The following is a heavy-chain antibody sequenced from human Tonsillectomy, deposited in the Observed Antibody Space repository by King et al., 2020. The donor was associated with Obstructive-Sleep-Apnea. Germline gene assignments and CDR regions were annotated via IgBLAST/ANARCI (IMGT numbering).Heavy chain of an antibody. CDR3: ARERYYYDNSGHPDYYYYYGMDV. CDR1: GDSISSYY. D-gene: IGHD3-22*01. J-gene: IGHJ6*02. V-gene: IGHV4-59*01. Sequence: QLQESGPGLVKPSETLSLTCTVSGDSISSYYWTWIRQPPGKGLEWIGNIYYSGSTNYNPSLKSRVTISVDTSKNQFSLKVSSVTAADTAVYYCARERYYYDNSGHPDYYYYYGMDVWGQGTTVTVSS. CDR2: IYYSGST.